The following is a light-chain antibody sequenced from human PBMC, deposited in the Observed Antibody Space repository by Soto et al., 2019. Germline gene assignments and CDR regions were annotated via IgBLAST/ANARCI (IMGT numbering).Light chain of an antibody. CDR3: QTWGTGIVV. CDR1: SGHNSYT. V-gene: IGLV4-69*01. J-gene: IGLJ2*01. CDR2: FKSDGSH. Sequence: QPVLTQSPSASASLGASVKLTCTLSSGHNSYTIAWHQQQPEKGPRFLMKFKSDGSHIKGDGIPDRFSGSSSGAERYLTISSLQSEDEADYYCQTWGTGIVVFGGGTKVTVL.